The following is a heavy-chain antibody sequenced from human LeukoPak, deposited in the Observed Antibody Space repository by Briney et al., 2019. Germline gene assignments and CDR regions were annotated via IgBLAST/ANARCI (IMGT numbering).Heavy chain of an antibody. J-gene: IGHJ4*02. V-gene: IGHV3-23*01. D-gene: IGHD3-22*01. CDR2: ISGSGGST. CDR1: GFTFSSYA. CDR3: AKGRDYYDSSGYYPYGYFDY. Sequence: GGSLRLSCAASGFTFSSYAMSWVRQAPGKGLEWVSAISGSGGSTYYADSVKGRFTISRDNSKNTLYLQMNSLRAEDTAVYYCAKGRDYYDSSGYYPYGYFDYWGQGTLVTVSS.